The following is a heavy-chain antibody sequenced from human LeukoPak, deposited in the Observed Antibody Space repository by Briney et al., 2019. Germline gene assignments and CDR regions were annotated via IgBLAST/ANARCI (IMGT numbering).Heavy chain of an antibody. J-gene: IGHJ6*03. CDR3: ARALDYYMDV. CDR2: IYYSGST. Sequence: SGTLSLTCTVSGGSISSYYWSWIRQPPGKGLEWIGYIYYSGSTNYNPSLKSRVTISVDTSKNQFSLKLSSVTAADTAVYYCARALDYYMDVWGKGTTVTVSS. V-gene: IGHV4-59*01. CDR1: GGSISSYY.